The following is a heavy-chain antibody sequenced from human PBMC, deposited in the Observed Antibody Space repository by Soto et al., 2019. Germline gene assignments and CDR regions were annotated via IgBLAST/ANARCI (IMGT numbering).Heavy chain of an antibody. Sequence: ASVKVSCKASGGTFSSYTISWVRQAPGQGLEWMGRIIPILGIANYAQKFQGRVTITADKSTSTAYMELSSLRSEDTAVYYCARDGAPRIPLGSGYESMNYYYYYMDVWGKGTTVTVSS. CDR2: IIPILGIA. J-gene: IGHJ6*03. D-gene: IGHD5-12*01. V-gene: IGHV1-69*04. CDR1: GGTFSSYT. CDR3: ARDGAPRIPLGSGYESMNYYYYYMDV.